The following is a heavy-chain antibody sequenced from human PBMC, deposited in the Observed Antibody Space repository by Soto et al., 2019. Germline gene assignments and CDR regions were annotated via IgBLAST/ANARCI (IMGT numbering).Heavy chain of an antibody. CDR1: GFTFSSYS. D-gene: IGHD4-17*01. J-gene: IGHJ4*02. CDR3: ARGSPFLHDFGEPLDY. CDR2: ISSSSSYI. Sequence: PGGSLRLSCAASGFTFSSYSMNWVRQAPGKGLEWVSSISSSSSYIYYADSVKGRFTISRDNAKNSLYMQMNSLRAEDTAVYYCARGSPFLHDFGEPLDYWGQGTLVTVSS. V-gene: IGHV3-21*01.